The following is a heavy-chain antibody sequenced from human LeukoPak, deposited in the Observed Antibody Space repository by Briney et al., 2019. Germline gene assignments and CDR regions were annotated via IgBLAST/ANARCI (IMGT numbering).Heavy chain of an antibody. CDR2: IIPIFGTA. D-gene: IGHD6-19*01. Sequence: SVKVSCKASGGTFSSYAISWVRQAPGQGLEWMGGIIPIFGTANYAQKFQGRVTITADESTSTAYMELSSLRSEDAAVYYCAREGIAVAGPYFDYWGQGTLVTVSS. J-gene: IGHJ4*02. CDR1: GGTFSSYA. CDR3: AREGIAVAGPYFDY. V-gene: IGHV1-69*01.